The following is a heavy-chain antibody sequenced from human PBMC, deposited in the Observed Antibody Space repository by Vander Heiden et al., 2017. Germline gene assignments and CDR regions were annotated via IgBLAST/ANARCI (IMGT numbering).Heavy chain of an antibody. D-gene: IGHD3-16*02. CDR2: IKRKKYGETA. V-gene: IGHV3-15*01. J-gene: IGHJ4*02. Sequence: DPLVESGGDLVTHGAALRLSYAVSVLPFSSSGMSWVRLAPGKGREWVDRIKRKKYGETADDDAAVKGRCIASRDDTKNTVYRLMNGLKTEDKAVYYCTTYRSDGTCPVRGQGTLVTVSS. CDR1: VLPFSSSG. CDR3: TTYRSDGTCPV.